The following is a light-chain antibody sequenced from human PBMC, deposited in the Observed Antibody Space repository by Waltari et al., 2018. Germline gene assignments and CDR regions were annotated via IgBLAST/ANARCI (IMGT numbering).Light chain of an antibody. CDR3: QQYNDWPPLT. J-gene: IGKJ4*01. Sequence: EIVMTQSPGTLSVSPGDRVTLSCSASQSVSTKLAWYQTKPGQPPRLLISEDTRKATGIPTRFSGSGSGTEFTLTISSLQSEDFAVYLCQQYNDWPPLTFGGGTKVEIK. V-gene: IGKV3-15*01. CDR2: EDT. CDR1: QSVSTK.